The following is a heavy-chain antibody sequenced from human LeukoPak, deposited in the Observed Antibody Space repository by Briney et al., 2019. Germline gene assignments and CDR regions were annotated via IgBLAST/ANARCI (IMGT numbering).Heavy chain of an antibody. V-gene: IGHV4-59*01. J-gene: IGHJ6*04. CDR3: ARAGTIFGLCGV. CDR2: IYSSGST. D-gene: IGHD3-3*01. Sequence: SETLSLTCTVSGGSINNYYWSWLRQPPGKGLEWLGSIYSSGSTNYSPSLKSRVTISVDTSKNQFSLKLSSVTAADAAVYCCARAGTIFGLCGVWGKGTTVTVSS. CDR1: GGSINNYY.